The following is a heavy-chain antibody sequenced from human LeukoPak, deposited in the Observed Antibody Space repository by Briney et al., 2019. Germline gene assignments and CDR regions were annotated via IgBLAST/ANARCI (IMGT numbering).Heavy chain of an antibody. CDR1: GGSISSSNW. D-gene: IGHD2-15*01. V-gene: IGHV4-4*02. CDR3: ATFRFCTGGSCFVDV. CDR2: IYHSGST. J-gene: IGHJ6*04. Sequence: SETLSLTCAVSGGSISSSNWWSWVRQPPGKGLEWIGEIYHSGSTNYNPSLKSRVTISVDTSKNQFSLKLSSVSAADTAVYYCATFRFCTGGSCFVDVWGKGTTVTVSS.